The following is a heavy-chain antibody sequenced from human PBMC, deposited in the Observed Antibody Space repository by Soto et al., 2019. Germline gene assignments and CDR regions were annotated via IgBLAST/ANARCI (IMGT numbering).Heavy chain of an antibody. V-gene: IGHV3-23*01. J-gene: IGHJ4*02. Sequence: PGGSLRLSCAASVFTFSSYAMSLVRQAPGKGLEWVSAISGSGGSTYYADSVTGRFTISRDNSKNTLYMQMNSLRAEYTAVYYCAKDAAFWSGYYNFAYWAQGTLVT. CDR2: ISGSGGST. D-gene: IGHD3-3*01. CDR3: AKDAAFWSGYYNFAY. CDR1: VFTFSSYA.